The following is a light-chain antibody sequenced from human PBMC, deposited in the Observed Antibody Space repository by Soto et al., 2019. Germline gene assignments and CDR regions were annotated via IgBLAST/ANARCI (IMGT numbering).Light chain of an antibody. V-gene: IGKV3-11*01. CDR3: QQRTNWPLT. CDR1: QSIGRY. Sequence: EIVLTQSPATLSLSPGERATLSCRASQSIGRYLAWYQQKPGQAPRLLIYYASNRATGIPARFSGSGSVTDFTLTISSLEPEEFALYYCQQRTNWPLTFGGGTKVEIK. CDR2: YAS. J-gene: IGKJ4*01.